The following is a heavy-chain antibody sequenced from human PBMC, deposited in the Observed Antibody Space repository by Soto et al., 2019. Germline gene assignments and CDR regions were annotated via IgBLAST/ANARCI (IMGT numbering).Heavy chain of an antibody. CDR2: INAGNGNT. D-gene: IGHD3-10*01. Sequence: RASVKVSCKASGYTFTSYAMHWVRQAPGQRLEWMGWINAGNGNTKYSQKFQGRVTITRDTSASTAYMELSSLRSEDTAVYYCARSTIVRGVTPWGQGTLVTVSS. J-gene: IGHJ5*02. CDR3: ARSTIVRGVTP. V-gene: IGHV1-3*01. CDR1: GYTFTSYA.